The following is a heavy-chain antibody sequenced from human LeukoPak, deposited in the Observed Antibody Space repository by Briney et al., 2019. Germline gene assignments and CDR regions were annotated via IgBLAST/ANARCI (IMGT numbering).Heavy chain of an antibody. D-gene: IGHD3-3*01. CDR3: ARTHDFWTTRKGDYFDP. V-gene: IGHV1-18*01. CDR1: GYTFGSYY. J-gene: IGHJ4*02. CDR2: ISGYNGNT. Sequence: ASVKVSCKASGYTFGSYYISWVRQAPGQGLEWMGWISGYNGNTYYAQRFQDRITMTVDKSTTTVYMELNSLRSDDTAVYYCARTHDFWTTRKGDYFDPWGQGTLVTVSS.